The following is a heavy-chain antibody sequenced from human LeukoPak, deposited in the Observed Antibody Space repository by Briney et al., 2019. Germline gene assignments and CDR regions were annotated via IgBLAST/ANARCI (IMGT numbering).Heavy chain of an antibody. CDR3: ASGRSGNQLLYVY. V-gene: IGHV4-34*01. D-gene: IGHD2-2*02. J-gene: IGHJ4*02. CDR2: INHSGGT. CDR1: GRSFSGYY. Sequence: KPSETLSLTCAAYGRSFSGYYWTWIRQPPGKGLEWIGEINHSGGTDHNPSLKSRVTMSVDTSKNQISLQLTSVTAADTAVYYCASGRSGNQLLYVYWGQGTLVTVSS.